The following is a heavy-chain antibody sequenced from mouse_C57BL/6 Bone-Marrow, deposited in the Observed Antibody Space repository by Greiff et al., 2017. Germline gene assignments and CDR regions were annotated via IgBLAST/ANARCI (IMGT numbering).Heavy chain of an antibody. CDR3: ASKGGYFDY. Sequence: QVQLKESGPGLVQPSQSLSITCTVSGFSLTSYGVHWVRQSPGKGLEWLGVIWSGGSTDYNAAFISRRRISKDNSKSQVFFKMNSLQADDTAIYYCASKGGYFDYWGQGTTLTVSS. J-gene: IGHJ2*01. CDR1: GFSLTSYG. V-gene: IGHV2-2*01. CDR2: IWSGGST.